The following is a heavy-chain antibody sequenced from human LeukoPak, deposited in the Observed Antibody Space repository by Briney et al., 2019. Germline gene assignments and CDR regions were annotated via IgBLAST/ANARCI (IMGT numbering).Heavy chain of an antibody. V-gene: IGHV4-34*01. J-gene: IGHJ6*03. CDR3: ARGMDDYGDYGGHSRYYYYMDV. Sequence: PSETLSLTCAVYGGSFSGYYWSWIRQPPGKGLEWIGEINHSGSTNYNPSLKSRVTISVDTSKNQFSLKLSSVTAADTAVYYCARGMDDYGDYGGHSRYYYYMDVWGKGTTVTVSS. CDR1: GGSFSGYY. CDR2: INHSGST. D-gene: IGHD4-17*01.